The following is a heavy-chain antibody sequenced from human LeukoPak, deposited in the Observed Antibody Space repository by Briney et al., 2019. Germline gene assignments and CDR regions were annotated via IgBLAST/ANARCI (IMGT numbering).Heavy chain of an antibody. D-gene: IGHD1-14*01. CDR3: ARGGTYNGFDY. CDR2: IYSGGST. J-gene: IGHJ4*02. Sequence: TGGSLRLSCAASGFTFSEYYMSWVRQAPGKGLEWVSVIYSGGSTYYADSVKGRFTISRDNSKNTLYLQMNSLRAEDTAVYYCARGGTYNGFDYWGQGTLVTVSS. CDR1: GFTFSEYY. V-gene: IGHV3-53*01.